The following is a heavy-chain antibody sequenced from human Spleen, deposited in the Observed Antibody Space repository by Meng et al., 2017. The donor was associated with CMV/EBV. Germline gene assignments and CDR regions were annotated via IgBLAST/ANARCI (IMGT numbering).Heavy chain of an antibody. J-gene: IGHJ4*02. V-gene: IGHV3-23*01. D-gene: IGHD4-17*01. CDR1: GFTFSSYW. Sequence: GESLKISCAASGFTFSSYWMHWVRQAPGKGLEWVSSISGSGDSTYYADSVKGRLTISRDNSKNTLYLRMDSLRAEDTAIYYCVRALDHDYHDYYFDHWGQGTLVTVSS. CDR2: ISGSGDST. CDR3: VRALDHDYHDYYFDH.